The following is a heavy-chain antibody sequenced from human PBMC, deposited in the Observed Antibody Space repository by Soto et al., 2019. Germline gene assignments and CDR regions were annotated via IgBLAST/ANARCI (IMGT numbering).Heavy chain of an antibody. D-gene: IGHD3-10*01. CDR2: IHSGGRDT. CDR3: TKGRGGSGKVPLDY. J-gene: IGHJ4*02. Sequence: VQLLQSGGGLVQPGESLRLSCAASGFTFRSYALTWVRQAPGRGLEWVATIHSGGRDTYYGDSVKGRFTVSRDNSNNTVDLHMSSLRAEDTAVYYCTKGRGGSGKVPLDYWGQGTLITVSS. CDR1: GFTFRSYA. V-gene: IGHV3-23*01.